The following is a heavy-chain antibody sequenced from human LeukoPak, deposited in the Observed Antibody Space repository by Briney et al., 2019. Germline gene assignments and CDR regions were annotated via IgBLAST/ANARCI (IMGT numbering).Heavy chain of an antibody. J-gene: IGHJ4*02. V-gene: IGHV1-18*04. Sequence: ASVKVSCKASGYTFTGYYMHWVRQAPGQGLEWMGWISAYNGNTNYAQKLQGRVTMTTDTSTSTAYIELRSLRSDDTAVYYCARVNYDILTGYDYWGQGTLVTVSS. D-gene: IGHD3-9*01. CDR3: ARVNYDILTGYDY. CDR1: GYTFTGYY. CDR2: ISAYNGNT.